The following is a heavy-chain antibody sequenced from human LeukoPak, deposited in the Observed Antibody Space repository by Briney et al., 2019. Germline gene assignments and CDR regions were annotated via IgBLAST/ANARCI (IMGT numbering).Heavy chain of an antibody. J-gene: IGHJ4*02. V-gene: IGHV3-11*04. D-gene: IGHD3-22*01. CDR3: ARGSTYYDSSGQVPFDY. CDR2: FSSSGRSI. Sequence: GSLRLSCAASGFTFSDYSMSWIRQAPGKGLEWVSYFSSSGRSIYYADSVKGRFTISRDNAKNSLYLQMNSLRAEDTAVYYCARGSTYYDSSGQVPFDYWGQGTLVTVSS. CDR1: GFTFSDYS.